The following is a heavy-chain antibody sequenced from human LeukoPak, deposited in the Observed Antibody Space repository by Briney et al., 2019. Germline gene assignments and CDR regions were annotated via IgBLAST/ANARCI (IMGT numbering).Heavy chain of an antibody. CDR3: ARENIELVPAAVDGWFDP. J-gene: IGHJ5*02. CDR2: IYSSGNT. D-gene: IGHD2-2*01. Sequence: SQTLSLTCTVSGDSISGVSSYWSWIRQPAGKALEWIGRIYSSGNTNYNPSLKSRVTMSLDTSKNQFSLRLTSVTAADTAVYYCARENIELVPAAVDGWFDPWGQGTLVTVSS. V-gene: IGHV4-61*02. CDR1: GDSISGVSSY.